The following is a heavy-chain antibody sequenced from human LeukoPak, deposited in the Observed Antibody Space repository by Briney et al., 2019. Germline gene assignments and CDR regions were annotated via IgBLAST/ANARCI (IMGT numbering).Heavy chain of an antibody. J-gene: IGHJ6*02. Sequence: SETLSLTCTVSGDSISNYYWSWIRQPAGKGLEWIGRIYTSGSTNYNPSLKSRVTMSLDTSKNQISLKLSSVTAADTAVYYCARFGGDYVGHYYYYGMDVWGQGTTVTVSS. V-gene: IGHV4-4*07. CDR1: GDSISNYY. CDR2: IYTSGST. D-gene: IGHD4-23*01. CDR3: ARFGGDYVGHYYYYGMDV.